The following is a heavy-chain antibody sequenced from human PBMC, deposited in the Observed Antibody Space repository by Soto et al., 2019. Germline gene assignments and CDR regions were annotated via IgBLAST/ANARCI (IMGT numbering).Heavy chain of an antibody. D-gene: IGHD2-8*02. CDR1: GDSISSYY. V-gene: IGHV4-59*01. CDR3: SRDLGSVLSD. CDR2: GHYGGSS. Sequence: SETLSLTCTLSGDSISSYYWTWIRQPPGKGLEWIGYGHYGGSSKYNPSLKSRVSISVDTSKNQFSLKLSSVTAADTAFYYCSRDLGSVLSDWGQGTLVTVSS. J-gene: IGHJ4*02.